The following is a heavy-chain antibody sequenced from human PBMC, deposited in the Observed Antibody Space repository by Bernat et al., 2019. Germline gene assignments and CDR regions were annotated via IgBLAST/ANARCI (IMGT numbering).Heavy chain of an antibody. CDR1: GFTFGDYP. V-gene: IGHV3-21*05. CDR2: IRDSSNYM. D-gene: IGHD1-26*01. J-gene: IGHJ4*02. CDR3: VRDDMWAFDF. Sequence: EVQLVESGGGLVKPGGSLRLSCAASGFTFGDYPMNWVLQTPGKGLEWISHIRDSSNYMCYADSVKGRFTISRDNARNSLYLQMNSLRAEDTAVYYCVRDDMWAFDFWGQGTLVTVSS.